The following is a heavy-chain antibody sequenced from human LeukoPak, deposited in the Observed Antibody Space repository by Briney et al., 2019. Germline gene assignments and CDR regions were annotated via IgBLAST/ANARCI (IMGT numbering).Heavy chain of an antibody. V-gene: IGHV4-30-2*01. J-gene: IGHJ4*02. CDR2: IYHSGST. Sequence: RPSETLSLTCAVSGGSISSGGYSWSWIRQPPGKGLEWIGYIYHSGSTYYNPSLKSRVTISVDRSKNQFSLKLSSVTAADTAVYYCARAPVVVTATHFDYWAREPWSPSPQ. CDR3: ARAPVVVTATHFDY. D-gene: IGHD2-21*02. CDR1: GGSISSGGYS.